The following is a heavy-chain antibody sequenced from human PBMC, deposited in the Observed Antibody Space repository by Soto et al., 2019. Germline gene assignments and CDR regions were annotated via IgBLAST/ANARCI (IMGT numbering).Heavy chain of an antibody. CDR1: GGSIRSTTYY. V-gene: IGHV4-39*01. CDR3: VRHWSSSGNNWFDP. D-gene: IGHD1-1*01. Sequence: SETLSLTCTVSGGSIRSTTYYWAWIRQSPGKGLEWIGSIYYSGTTYYHPSLKSRVAMSVDTPKNQVSLKLSSVTAADTAVYYCVRHWSSSGNNWFDPWGQGTQVTVSS. J-gene: IGHJ5*02. CDR2: IYYSGTT.